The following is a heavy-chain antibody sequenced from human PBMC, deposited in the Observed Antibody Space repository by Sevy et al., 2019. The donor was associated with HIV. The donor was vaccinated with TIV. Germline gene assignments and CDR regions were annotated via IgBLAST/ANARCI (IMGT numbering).Heavy chain of an antibody. J-gene: IGHJ4*02. CDR3: ARGTVCSGGSCYSVFDY. Sequence: SETLSLTCAVYGGSFSGYYWSWIRQPPGKGLEWIGEINHSGSTNYNPSLKSRVTISVDRSKNQFSLKLSSVTAADTAVYYCARGTVCSGGSCYSVFDYWGQGTLVTVSS. D-gene: IGHD2-15*01. CDR2: INHSGST. CDR1: GGSFSGYY. V-gene: IGHV4-34*01.